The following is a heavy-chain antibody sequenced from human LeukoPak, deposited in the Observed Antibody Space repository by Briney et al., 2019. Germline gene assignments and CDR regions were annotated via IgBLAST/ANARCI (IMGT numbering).Heavy chain of an antibody. Sequence: GGSLRLSCAASGFTFEDYTMHWVRQAPGKTLEWVSLISWDGTPYYTDSVKGRFTISRDSSKNSLYLQMDTLRSEDTAFYYCVKDLSYESSGYVFDYWGQGTLVTVSS. CDR2: ISWDGTP. D-gene: IGHD3-22*01. V-gene: IGHV3-43*01. J-gene: IGHJ4*02. CDR1: GFTFEDYT. CDR3: VKDLSYESSGYVFDY.